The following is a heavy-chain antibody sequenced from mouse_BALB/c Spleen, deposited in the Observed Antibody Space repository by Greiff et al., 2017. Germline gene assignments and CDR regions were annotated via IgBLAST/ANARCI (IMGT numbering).Heavy chain of an antibody. CDR3: ARDEGYYGSSFLAY. CDR1: GFTFSSYG. V-gene: IGHV5-6-3*01. D-gene: IGHD1-1*01. J-gene: IGHJ3*01. Sequence: EVQRVESGGGLVQPGGSLKLSCAASGFTFSSYGMSWVRQTPDKRLELVATINSNGGSTYYPDSVKGRFTISRDNAKNTLYLQMSSLKSEDTAMYYCARDEGYYGSSFLAYWGQGTLVTVSA. CDR2: INSNGGST.